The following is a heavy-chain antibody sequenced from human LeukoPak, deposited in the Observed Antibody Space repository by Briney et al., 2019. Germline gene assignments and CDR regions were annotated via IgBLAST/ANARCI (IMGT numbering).Heavy chain of an antibody. CDR3: ARDLIYAFDI. D-gene: IGHD3-16*01. CDR1: GGSISSYY. V-gene: IGHV4-59*01. J-gene: IGHJ3*02. Sequence: SDTLSLTCTVSGGSISSYYWSWIRQPPGKGLEWIGYIYYSGSANYNPSLKSRVTISVDTSKNQFSLKLSSVTAADTAVYYCARDLIYAFDIWGQGTMVTVSS. CDR2: IYYSGSA.